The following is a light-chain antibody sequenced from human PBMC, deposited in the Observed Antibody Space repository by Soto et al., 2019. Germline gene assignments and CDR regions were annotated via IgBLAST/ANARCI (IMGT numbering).Light chain of an antibody. CDR1: SSDVGGYNY. CDR3: SSYAGSNNYV. CDR2: EVS. V-gene: IGLV2-8*01. Sequence: QSVLTQPPSASGSLGQSVTISCTATSSDVGGYNYVSWYQQHPGKAPKLMIYEVSKRPSGVPDRFSGSKSGNTASLTVSGLQAEDEADYYCSSYAGSNNYVFGTGTKLTVL. J-gene: IGLJ1*01.